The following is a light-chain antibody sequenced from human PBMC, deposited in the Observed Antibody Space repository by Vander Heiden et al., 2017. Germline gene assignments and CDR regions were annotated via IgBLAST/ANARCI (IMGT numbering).Light chain of an antibody. CDR2: EAS. V-gene: IGKV3-11*01. J-gene: IGKJ4*01. CDR1: QSVSNY. Sequence: EIVLTQSPATLSLSPRERATLPCRASQSVSNYLAWYQQKPGQAPRLLIEEASNRATGIPARFSSSGSGTDFTLTISSLEPEDFAVYYCQQRSNWPLTFGGGTKVEIK. CDR3: QQRSNWPLT.